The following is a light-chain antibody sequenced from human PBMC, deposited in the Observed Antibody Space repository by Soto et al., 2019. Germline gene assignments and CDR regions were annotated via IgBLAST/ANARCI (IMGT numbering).Light chain of an antibody. CDR3: GTWDSSLRVV. Sequence: QSVLTQPPSVSAAPGQKVTISCSGSSSNIGNNYVSWYQQLPGAAPKLLIYDNNKRPSGIPDRFSGSKSGTSATLGITGLQTGDEADYYCGTWDSSLRVVFGTGTKLTVL. J-gene: IGLJ1*01. V-gene: IGLV1-51*01. CDR1: SSNIGNNY. CDR2: DNN.